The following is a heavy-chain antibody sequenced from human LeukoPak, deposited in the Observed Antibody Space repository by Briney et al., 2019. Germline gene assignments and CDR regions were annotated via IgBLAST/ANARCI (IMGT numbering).Heavy chain of an antibody. CDR3: TRDPVVPGTTMDDY. D-gene: IGHD2-2*01. CDR1: GGSIGDYA. Sequence: PGGSLRLSCVTSGGSIGDYAISWVRQAPGKGLEWVGFIRSNVYGGTTQYAASVKGRFTISSSDSSNIAYLQMNSLKSEATGVYYCTRDPVVPGTTMDDYWGQGTLVTVSS. CDR2: IRSNVYGGTT. J-gene: IGHJ4*02. V-gene: IGHV3-49*04.